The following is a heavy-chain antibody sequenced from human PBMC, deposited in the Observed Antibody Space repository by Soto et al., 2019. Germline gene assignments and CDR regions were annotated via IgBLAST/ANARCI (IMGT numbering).Heavy chain of an antibody. V-gene: IGHV1-69*01. CDR2: IIPVFDKA. J-gene: IGHJ3*01. D-gene: IGHD2-21*01. CDR3: AGLRRDWGGAFDL. Sequence: QVQLVQSGADVKKPGSSVKVSCKTSGGSFGSSAISWVRQAPAQGLEWMGEIIPVFDKANYAQNFQGRLTITADELTGTVFMELSSLRSEDTAVYFCAGLRRDWGGAFDLGGVWTFVTVSS. CDR1: GGSFGSSA.